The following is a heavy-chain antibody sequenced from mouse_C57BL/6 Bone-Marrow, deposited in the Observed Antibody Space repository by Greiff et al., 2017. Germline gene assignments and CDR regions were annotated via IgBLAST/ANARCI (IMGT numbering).Heavy chain of an antibody. D-gene: IGHD2-2*01. CDR1: GFNIKDDY. J-gene: IGHJ1*03. V-gene: IGHV14-4*01. CDR2: IDPENGDT. CDR3: TDHGYDGYFDV. Sequence: VQLQQSGAELVRPGASVKLSCTASGFNIKDDYMHWVKQRPEQGLEWIGWIDPENGDTEYASKFQGKATITADTSSNTAYLQLSSLTSEDTAVYYRTDHGYDGYFDVWGTGTTVTVSS.